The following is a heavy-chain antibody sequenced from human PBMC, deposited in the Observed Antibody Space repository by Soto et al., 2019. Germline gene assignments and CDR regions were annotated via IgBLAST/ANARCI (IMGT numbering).Heavy chain of an antibody. CDR2: ISYDGSNK. CDR3: ARDQGPQWLAYYYYYGMDV. CDR1: GFTFSSYA. V-gene: IGHV3-30-3*01. J-gene: IGHJ6*02. Sequence: QVQLVESGGGVVQPGRSLRLSCAASGFTFSSYAMHWVRQAPGKGLEWVAVISYDGSNKYYADSVKGRFTISRDNSKNTLYLQMNSLRAEDTAVYYCARDQGPQWLAYYYYYGMDVWGQGTTVTVSS. D-gene: IGHD6-19*01.